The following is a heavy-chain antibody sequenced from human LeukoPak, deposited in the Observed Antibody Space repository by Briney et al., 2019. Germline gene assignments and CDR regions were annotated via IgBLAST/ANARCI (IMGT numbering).Heavy chain of an antibody. D-gene: IGHD6-13*01. CDR1: GGSISTSSYY. V-gene: IGHV4-39*07. CDR3: ARGWSPSAFDI. J-gene: IGHJ3*02. CDR2: IFYSGST. Sequence: SETLSLTCTVSGGSISTSSYYWGWVRQPPGKGLEWIGNIFYSGSTYYSPSLKGRVTISVDTSKNQFSLKLSSVTAADTAVYYCARGWSPSAFDIWGQGTMVTVSS.